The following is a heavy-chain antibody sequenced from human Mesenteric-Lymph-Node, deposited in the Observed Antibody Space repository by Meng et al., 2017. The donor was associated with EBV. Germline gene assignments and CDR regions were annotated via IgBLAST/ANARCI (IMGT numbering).Heavy chain of an antibody. D-gene: IGHD3-3*01. CDR2: IYYSGNT. CDR3: ARDQSGLSGFDP. V-gene: IGHV4-61*01. Sequence: VGQKEYGPGMVKPSETLCFTCNVFGGSVSSGSYYGNWIRQPPGKGLEWIGYIYYSGNTNYNPSLKSRVTISVDTSKNQFSLRLSSVTAADTAVYYCARDQSGLSGFDPWGQGTLVTVSS. CDR1: GGSVSSGSYY. J-gene: IGHJ5*02.